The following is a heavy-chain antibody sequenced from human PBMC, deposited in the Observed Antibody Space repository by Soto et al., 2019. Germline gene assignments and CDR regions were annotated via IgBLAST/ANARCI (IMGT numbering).Heavy chain of an antibody. CDR3: ARGYSTGWSRGGYFDY. CDR2: ISTRGTTT. D-gene: IGHD6-19*01. J-gene: IGHJ4*02. CDR1: GFTVSSYE. Sequence: PGGSLRLSCAASGFTVSSYEMNWVRQAPGKGLEWVSYISTRGTTTCYADSVKGRFTISRDNAKNSLYLQMNSLRAEDRAIYYCARGYSTGWSRGGYFDYWGQGTLVTVSS. V-gene: IGHV3-48*03.